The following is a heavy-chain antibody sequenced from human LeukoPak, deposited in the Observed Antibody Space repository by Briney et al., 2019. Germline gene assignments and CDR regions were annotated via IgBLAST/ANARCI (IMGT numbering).Heavy chain of an antibody. Sequence: SETLSLTCTVSGDSVSSGSSYWSWIRQPPGKGLEWVGYIYYSGCITYNPSLKSRVTISVDTSKNQFSLKLSSVTAADTAVYYCARDSSSSSDYYYYAMDVWGQGTTVTVSS. CDR1: GDSVSSGSSY. J-gene: IGHJ6*02. V-gene: IGHV4-61*01. D-gene: IGHD2-2*01. CDR2: IYYSGCI. CDR3: ARDSSSSSDYYYYAMDV.